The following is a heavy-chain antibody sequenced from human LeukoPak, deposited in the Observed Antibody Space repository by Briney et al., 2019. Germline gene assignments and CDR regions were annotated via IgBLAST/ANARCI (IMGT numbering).Heavy chain of an antibody. J-gene: IGHJ4*02. CDR2: INSDGSST. CDR3: AREKYSYGPPGEYFDY. Sequence: PGGSLRLSCAASGFTFSSYWMHWVRQAPGKGLVWVSRINSDGSSTSYADSVKGRFTISRDNAKNTLYLQMNSLRAEDTAVYYCAREKYSYGPPGEYFDYWGQGTLVTVSS. CDR1: GFTFSSYW. D-gene: IGHD5-18*01. V-gene: IGHV3-74*01.